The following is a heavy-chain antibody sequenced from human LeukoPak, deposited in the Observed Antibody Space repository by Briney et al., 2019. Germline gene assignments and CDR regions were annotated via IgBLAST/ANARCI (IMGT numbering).Heavy chain of an antibody. V-gene: IGHV3-23*01. CDR2: ISGSGAST. CDR3: ARVSHSGSLDMHFDI. CDR1: GFTFSSYA. D-gene: IGHD1-26*01. J-gene: IGHJ3*02. Sequence: PGGSLRLSCAASGFTFSSYAMSWVRQAPGKGLEWVSAISGSGASTYYADSVKGRFTISSDNSKNTLYLQMDSLRAEDTAVYYCARVSHSGSLDMHFDIWGQGTMVTVSS.